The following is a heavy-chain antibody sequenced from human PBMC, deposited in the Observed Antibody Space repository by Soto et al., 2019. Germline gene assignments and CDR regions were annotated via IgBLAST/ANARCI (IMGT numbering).Heavy chain of an antibody. CDR1: GDSISSHGSY. CDR3: ARESPFWSGYYTRGENWFDP. J-gene: IGHJ5*02. Sequence: SETLSLTCTVSGDSISSHGSYWSWIRQHPGKGLERIGYISYSGSIYYNPSLKSRVIISAHTSKNQVSLKLSSVTAADTAVYYCARESPFWSGYYTRGENWFDPWGQGTLVTVSS. V-gene: IGHV4-31*03. CDR2: ISYSGSI. D-gene: IGHD3-3*01.